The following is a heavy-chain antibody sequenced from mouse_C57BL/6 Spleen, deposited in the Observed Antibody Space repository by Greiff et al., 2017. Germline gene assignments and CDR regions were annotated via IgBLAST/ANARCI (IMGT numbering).Heavy chain of an antibody. Sequence: EVQRVESGGGLVKPGGSLKLSCAASGFTFSSYAMSWVRQTPEKRLEWVATISDGGSYTYYPDNVKGRFTISRDNAKNNLYLQMSHLKSEDTAMYYCARSPSYYSNYDYAMDYWGQGTSVTVSS. D-gene: IGHD2-5*01. V-gene: IGHV5-4*01. CDR2: ISDGGSYT. CDR3: ARSPSYYSNYDYAMDY. J-gene: IGHJ4*01. CDR1: GFTFSSYA.